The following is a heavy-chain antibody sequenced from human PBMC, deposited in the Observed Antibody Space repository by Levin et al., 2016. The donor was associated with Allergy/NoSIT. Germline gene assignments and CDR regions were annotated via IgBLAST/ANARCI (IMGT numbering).Heavy chain of an antibody. J-gene: IGHJ5*02. CDR1: GFTFSSYG. V-gene: IGHV3-33*01. CDR3: ASRLGGAVGENWFDP. CDR2: IWYDGSNK. Sequence: LSLTCAASGFTFSSYGMHWVRQAPGKGLEWVAVIWYDGSNKYYADSVKGRFTISRDNSKNTLYLQMNSLRAEDTAVYYCASRLGGAVGENWFDPWGQGTLVTVSS. D-gene: IGHD1-26*01.